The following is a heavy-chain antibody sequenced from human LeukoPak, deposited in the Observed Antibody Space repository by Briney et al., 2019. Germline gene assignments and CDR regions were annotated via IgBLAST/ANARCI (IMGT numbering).Heavy chain of an antibody. D-gene: IGHD3/OR15-3a*01. V-gene: IGHV3-23*01. Sequence: GGSLRLSCAASEFRFSAHGMNWVLQAPGKGLEWISGISPSGDITYYADSVMGRFSISRDNWQSTVSLQMNSLRAEDTALYYCVRDLDWGAFDVWGQGTMVTVSS. CDR1: EFRFSAHG. CDR3: VRDLDWGAFDV. J-gene: IGHJ3*01. CDR2: ISPSGDIT.